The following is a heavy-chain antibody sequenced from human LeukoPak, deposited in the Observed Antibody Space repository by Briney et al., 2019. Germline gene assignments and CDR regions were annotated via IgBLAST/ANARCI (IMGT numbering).Heavy chain of an antibody. Sequence: SETLSLTCTVSGGSIRSTTYYWGWIRQPPGKGLEWIGDISDRGRTYNNPSLKSRVTISVDTSKNQFSLKLSSVTAADTAVYYCARVYYGSGSVNFDYWGQGTLVTVSS. D-gene: IGHD3-10*01. V-gene: IGHV4-39*07. CDR3: ARVYYGSGSVNFDY. CDR1: GGSIRSTTYY. J-gene: IGHJ4*02. CDR2: ISDRGRT.